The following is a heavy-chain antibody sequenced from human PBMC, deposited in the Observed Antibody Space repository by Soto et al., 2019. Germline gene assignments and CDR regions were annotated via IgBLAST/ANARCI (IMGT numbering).Heavy chain of an antibody. J-gene: IGHJ6*02. CDR3: ARAHYYYGMDV. V-gene: IGHV3-74*01. CDR2: INSDGSST. CDR1: GFTFSSYW. Sequence: LRLSCAASGFTFSSYWMHWVRQAPGKGLVWVSRINSDGSSTSYADSVKGRFTISRDNAKNTLYLQMNSLRAEDTAVYYCARAHYYYGMDVWGQGTTVTVSS.